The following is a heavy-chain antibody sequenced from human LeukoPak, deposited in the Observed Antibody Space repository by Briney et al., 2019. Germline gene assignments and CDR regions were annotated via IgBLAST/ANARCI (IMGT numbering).Heavy chain of an antibody. CDR3: ARVAVAGDNWFDP. J-gene: IGHJ5*02. Sequence: PSQTLSLTCTVSGGSISSGSYYWSWIRQPAGKGLEWIGRIYTSGSTNYNPSLKSRVTISVDTSKNQFSLKLSSVTAADTAVYYCARVAVAGDNWFDPWGQGTLVTVSS. CDR2: IYTSGST. V-gene: IGHV4-61*02. D-gene: IGHD6-19*01. CDR1: GGSISSGSYY.